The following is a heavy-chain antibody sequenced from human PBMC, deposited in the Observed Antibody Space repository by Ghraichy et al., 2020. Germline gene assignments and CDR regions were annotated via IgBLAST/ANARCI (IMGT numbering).Heavy chain of an antibody. CDR1: GGSFSGYY. V-gene: IGHV4-34*01. CDR3: ARVVGNYVPNLYYYYYYMDV. CDR2: INHSGST. D-gene: IGHD1-7*01. J-gene: IGHJ6*03. Sequence: SETLSLTCAVYGGSFSGYYWSWIRQPPGKGLEWIGEINHSGSTNYNPSLKSRVTISVDTSKNQFSLKLSSVTAADTAVYYCARVVGNYVPNLYYYYYYMDVWGKGTTVTVSS.